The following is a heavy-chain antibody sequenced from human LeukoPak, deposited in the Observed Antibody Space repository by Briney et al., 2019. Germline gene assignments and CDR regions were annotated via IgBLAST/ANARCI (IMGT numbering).Heavy chain of an antibody. CDR1: GFTFSDFS. CDR2: ISSSGSTI. D-gene: IGHD1-26*01. Sequence: PGGSLRLSCAASGFTFSDFSMNWVRQAPGKGLEWVSYISSSGSTIYYADSVKGRFTISRDNAKNSLYLQMNSLRAEDTAVYYCAREGISGSYGWFDPWGQGTLVTVSS. J-gene: IGHJ5*02. V-gene: IGHV3-48*04. CDR3: AREGISGSYGWFDP.